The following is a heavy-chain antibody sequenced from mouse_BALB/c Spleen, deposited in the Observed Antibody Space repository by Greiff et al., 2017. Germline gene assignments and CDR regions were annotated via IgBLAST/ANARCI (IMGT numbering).Heavy chain of an antibody. V-gene: IGHV14-3*02. CDR3: ARDYGSSYSYYFDY. CDR1: GFNIKDTY. D-gene: IGHD1-1*01. Sequence: VQLQQSGAELVKPGASVKLSCTASGFNIKDTYMHWVKQRPEQGLEWIGRIDPANGNTKYDPKFQGKATITADTSSNTAYLQLSSLTSEDTAVYYCARDYGSSYSYYFDYWGQGTTLTVSS. CDR2: IDPANGNT. J-gene: IGHJ2*01.